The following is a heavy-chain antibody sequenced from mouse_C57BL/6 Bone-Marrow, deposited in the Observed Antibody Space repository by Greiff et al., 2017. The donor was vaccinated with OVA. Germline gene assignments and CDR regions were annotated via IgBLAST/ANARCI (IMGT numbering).Heavy chain of an antibody. CDR1: GYTFTSYG. V-gene: IGHV1-81*01. D-gene: IGHD2-12*01. J-gene: IGHJ3*01. CDR2: IYPRSGNT. CDR3: ARDYKGWFAY. Sequence: VQLQESGAELARPGASVKLSCKASGYTFTSYGISWVKQRTGQGLEWIGEIYPRSGNTYYNEKFKGKATLTADKSSSTAYMELRSLTSEDSAVYFCARDYKGWFAYWGQGTLVTVSA.